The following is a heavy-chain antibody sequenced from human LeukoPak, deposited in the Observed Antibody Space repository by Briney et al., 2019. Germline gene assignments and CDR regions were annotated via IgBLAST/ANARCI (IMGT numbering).Heavy chain of an antibody. V-gene: IGHV1-69*04. D-gene: IGHD4-17*01. CDR1: GYTFTSYG. J-gene: IGHJ4*02. Sequence: SVKVSCKASGYTFTSYGISWVRQAPGQGLEWMGRIIPILGIANYAQKFQGRVTITADKSTSTAYMELSSLRSEDTAAYYCARGETTVTTPFDYWGQGTLVTVSS. CDR3: ARGETTVTTPFDY. CDR2: IIPILGIA.